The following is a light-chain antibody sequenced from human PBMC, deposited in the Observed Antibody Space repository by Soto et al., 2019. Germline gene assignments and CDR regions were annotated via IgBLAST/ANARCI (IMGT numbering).Light chain of an antibody. CDR1: SSNIGAKYD. CDR2: GNT. J-gene: IGLJ1*01. V-gene: IGLV1-40*01. Sequence: QSVLTQPPSVSGAPGQRVTISCTGSSSNIGAKYDVHWYQHRPGTAPKLLIFGNTNRPSGVPDRFSGSKSGPSASLAITGLQAEDEGDYYCQSYDSTLSARYVFGTGTKVTVL. CDR3: QSYDSTLSARYV.